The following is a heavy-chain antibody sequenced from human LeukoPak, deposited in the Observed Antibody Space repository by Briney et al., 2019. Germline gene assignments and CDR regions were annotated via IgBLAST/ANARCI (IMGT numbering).Heavy chain of an antibody. CDR1: GGSISSYY. D-gene: IGHD3-10*01. CDR2: IYTSGST. Sequence: WETLSLTCTVSGGSISSYYWSWIRQPAGKGLEWIGRIYTSGSTNYNPSLKSRVTMSVDTSKNQFSLKLSSVTAADTAVYYCARVPGATANWYFDLWGRGTLVTVSS. J-gene: IGHJ2*01. V-gene: IGHV4-4*07. CDR3: ARVPGATANWYFDL.